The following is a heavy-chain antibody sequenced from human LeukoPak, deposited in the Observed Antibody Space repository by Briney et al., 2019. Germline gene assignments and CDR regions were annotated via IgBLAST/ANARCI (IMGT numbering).Heavy chain of an antibody. CDR1: GFSLSTSGLG. V-gene: IGHV2-5*02. CDR3: AHVVVATTLFDY. CDR2: IYWDDDK. D-gene: IGHD2-15*01. Sequence: SGPTLCKPTHTLTLTFTSSGFSLSTSGLGVGWIRQPPGKALEWLALIYWDDDKRYRPSVKTRLTITKDTSKNQVVLTMTNMDPVDTATYYCAHVVVATTLFDYWGQGTLVTVSS. J-gene: IGHJ4*02.